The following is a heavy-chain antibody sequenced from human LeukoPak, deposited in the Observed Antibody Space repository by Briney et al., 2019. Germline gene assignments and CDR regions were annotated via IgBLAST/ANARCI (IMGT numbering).Heavy chain of an antibody. CDR2: ISYDGSNE. Sequence: PGGSLRLSCEASGFTFSSYAMHWVRQAPGKGLEWVAIISYDGSNEYYVDSVKGRFTISRDNSKNTLYLQMNSLRAEDTAVYYCARDGDYAGYGDYFDYWGQGTLVTVSS. J-gene: IGHJ4*02. CDR3: ARDGDYAGYGDYFDY. D-gene: IGHD4-17*01. V-gene: IGHV3-30-3*01. CDR1: GFTFSSYA.